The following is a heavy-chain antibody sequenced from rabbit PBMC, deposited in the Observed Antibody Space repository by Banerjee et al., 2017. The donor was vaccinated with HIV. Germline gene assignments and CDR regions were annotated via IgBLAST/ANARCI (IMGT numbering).Heavy chain of an antibody. CDR1: GFSFSTSDY. CDR2: IYNGDGST. CDR3: ARDSYAGSSYYFNL. J-gene: IGHJ4*01. Sequence: QSLEESGGDLVKPGASLTLTCTASGFSFSTSDYMCWVRQAPGKGLEWIACIYNGDGSTYYANWAEGRFTISKTSSTTVTLQMTSLTAADTATYFCARDSYAGSSYYFNLWGPGTLVTVS. D-gene: IGHD8-1*01. V-gene: IGHV1S40*01.